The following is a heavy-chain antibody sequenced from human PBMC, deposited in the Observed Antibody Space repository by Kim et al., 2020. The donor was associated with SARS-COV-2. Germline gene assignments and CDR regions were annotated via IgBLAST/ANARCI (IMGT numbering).Heavy chain of an antibody. D-gene: IGHD6-19*01. J-gene: IGHJ4*02. CDR1: GYTFTGYY. CDR2: INPNSGGT. CDR3: ARGRGYSSGWYAH. Sequence: ASVKVSCKASGYTFTGYYMHWVRLAPGQGLEWMGWINPNSGGTNYAQKFQGRVTMTRDTSISTAYMELSRLRSDDTAVYYCARGRGYSSGWYAHWGQGTLVTVSS. V-gene: IGHV1-2*02.